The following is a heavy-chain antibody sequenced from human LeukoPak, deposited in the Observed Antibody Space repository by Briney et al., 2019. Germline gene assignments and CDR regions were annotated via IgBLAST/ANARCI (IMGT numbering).Heavy chain of an antibody. V-gene: IGHV3-48*03. D-gene: IGHD4-23*01. CDR1: GFTFSSYE. Sequence: PGGSLRLSCAASGFTFSSYEMNWVRQAPGKGLEWVSYISSSGSTIYYADSVKGRFTISRDNAKNSLYLQMNSLRAEDTAVYYCARDGSVTHYYYYMDVWGKGTTVTVSS. CDR3: ARDGSVTHYYYYMDV. CDR2: ISSSGSTI. J-gene: IGHJ6*03.